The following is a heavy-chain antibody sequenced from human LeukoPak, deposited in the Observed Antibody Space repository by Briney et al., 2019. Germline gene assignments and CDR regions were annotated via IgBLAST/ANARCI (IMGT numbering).Heavy chain of an antibody. Sequence: SETLSLTCTVSGDSTSNINYYWGWIRQPPGKGLEWIGSIYYSGSTYYNPSLKSRVTISVDTSKNQFSLKLSSVTAADTAVYYCARGMGSSWLYYYYGMDVWGQGTTVTVSS. CDR2: IYYSGST. V-gene: IGHV4-39*01. CDR3: ARGMGSSWLYYYYGMDV. J-gene: IGHJ6*02. CDR1: GDSTSNINYY. D-gene: IGHD6-13*01.